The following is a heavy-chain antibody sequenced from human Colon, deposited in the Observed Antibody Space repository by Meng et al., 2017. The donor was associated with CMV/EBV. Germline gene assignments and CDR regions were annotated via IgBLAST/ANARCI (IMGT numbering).Heavy chain of an antibody. Sequence: LKRSGAGLFNPSETLSPSCGVSGWSFSNYYWSWIRQSPGKGLEWIGDIHQSGITNHNPSLKSRVTISIDTSKNQFSLKLSSVTAADTALYYCAGGTYQAWEVLYFWGQGTLVTVSS. V-gene: IGHV4-34*01. CDR3: AGGTYQAWEVLYF. J-gene: IGHJ4*02. CDR2: IHQSGIT. D-gene: IGHD3-10*01. CDR1: GWSFSNYY.